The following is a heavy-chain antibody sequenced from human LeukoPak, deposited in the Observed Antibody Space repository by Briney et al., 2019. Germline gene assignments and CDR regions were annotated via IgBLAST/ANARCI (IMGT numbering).Heavy chain of an antibody. CDR1: GLTFNNYA. D-gene: IGHD1-26*01. V-gene: IGHV3-23*01. CDR2: ISSSGGST. CDR3: AKDSNSGNYFASYYLDY. Sequence: GSLRLSCAASGLTFNNYAMSWVRQAPGKGLEWVSAISSSGGSTYYADSVKGRFTISRDNSRNTLSLQMNSLRAEDTAVYYCAKDSNSGNYFASYYLDYWGQGTVVTVSS. J-gene: IGHJ4*02.